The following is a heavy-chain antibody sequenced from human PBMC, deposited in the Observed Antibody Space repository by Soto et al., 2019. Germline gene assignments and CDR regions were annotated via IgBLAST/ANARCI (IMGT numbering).Heavy chain of an antibody. J-gene: IGHJ3*02. Sequence: QVQLQQWGAGLLKPSETLSLTCAVYGGLSSGYYWSWIRQPPGKGLEWIGEINRSGSTIYNPSLQSRVTVLVDTSKHQFSLKLSSVTAADTAVYFCARRGITAGGRDGFDIWGQGTMVTVSS. V-gene: IGHV4-34*01. CDR1: GGLSSGYY. CDR2: INRSGST. CDR3: ARRGITAGGRDGFDI. D-gene: IGHD6-13*01.